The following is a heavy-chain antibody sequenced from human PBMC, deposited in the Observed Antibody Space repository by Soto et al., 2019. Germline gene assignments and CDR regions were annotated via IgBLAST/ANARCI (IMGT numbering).Heavy chain of an antibody. D-gene: IGHD2-8*01. V-gene: IGHV3-53*02. J-gene: IGHJ3*02. CDR3: ATMVTRAFDI. Sequence: EVQLVETGGGLIQPGGSLRLSCAASGFTVSTNYMSWVRQAPGKGLEWVSVIYSGGTTNYGDSVKGRFTISRDRSKNTLYLQMNSLRVEDTAVYYCATMVTRAFDIWGPGTMVTVSS. CDR2: IYSGGTT. CDR1: GFTVSTNY.